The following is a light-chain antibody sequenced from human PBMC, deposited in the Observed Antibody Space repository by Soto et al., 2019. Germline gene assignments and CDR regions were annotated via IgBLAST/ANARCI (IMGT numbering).Light chain of an antibody. V-gene: IGKV3-11*01. CDR2: DAS. CDR1: QSVSSY. J-gene: IGKJ1*01. Sequence: EIVLTQSPATLSLSPVERATLSCMASQSVSSYLAWYQQKVGQAPRLLIYDASNRATGIPARFSGSGSGTDFTLTTSSLEPEDFAVYYCQQRINWPRTFGQGTKVDIK. CDR3: QQRINWPRT.